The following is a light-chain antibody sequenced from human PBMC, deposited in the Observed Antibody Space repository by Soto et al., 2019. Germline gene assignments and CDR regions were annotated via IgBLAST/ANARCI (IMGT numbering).Light chain of an antibody. Sequence: QSALTQPPSVPGAPGQRVTISCTGSSSNIGAGYDVHWYQQLPGTAPKLLIYGNSNRPSGVPDRFSGSKSGTSASLAITGLQAEDEADYYCQSYDSSLSGNVVFGGGTKLTVL. V-gene: IGLV1-40*01. CDR1: SSNIGAGYD. CDR2: GNS. J-gene: IGLJ2*01. CDR3: QSYDSSLSGNVV.